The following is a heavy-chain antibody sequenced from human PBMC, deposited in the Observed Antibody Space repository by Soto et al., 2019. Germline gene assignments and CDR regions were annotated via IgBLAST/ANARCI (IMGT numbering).Heavy chain of an antibody. CDR3: ARTNVGRVVVVAATYYYMDV. CDR1: GCPFDSTGYY. CDR2: IDWDDDK. V-gene: IGHV2-70*11. Sequence: TLSLTCTVSGCPFDSTGYYWAWVRQPPGKALEWLARIDWDDDKYYSTSLKTRLTISKDTSKNQVVLTMTNMDPVDTATYYCARTNVGRVVVVAATYYYMDVWGKGTTVTVSS. D-gene: IGHD2-15*01. J-gene: IGHJ6*03.